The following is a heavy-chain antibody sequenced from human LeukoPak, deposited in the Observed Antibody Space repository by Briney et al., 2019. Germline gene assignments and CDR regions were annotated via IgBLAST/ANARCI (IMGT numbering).Heavy chain of an antibody. CDR3: ARDLDP. CDR1: GFTFSSYS. Sequence: PGGSLRLSCAASGFTFSSYSMNWVRQAPGKGPEWVSCISSSSSTIYYADSVKGRFTISRDNAKNSLYLQMNSLRAEDTAVYYCARDLDPWGQGTLVTVSS. CDR2: ISSSSSTI. V-gene: IGHV3-48*04. J-gene: IGHJ5*02.